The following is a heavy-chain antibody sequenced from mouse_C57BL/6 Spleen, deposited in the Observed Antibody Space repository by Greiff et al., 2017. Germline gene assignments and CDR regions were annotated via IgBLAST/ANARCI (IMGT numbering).Heavy chain of an antibody. J-gene: IGHJ4*01. V-gene: IGHV1-72*01. CDR3: ARRDYDRYYYAMDY. D-gene: IGHD2-4*01. Sequence: QVQLQQPGAELVKPGASVKLSCKASGYTFTSYWMHWVKQRPGRGLEWIGRIDPNSGGTKYNEKFKSKATLTVDKPSSTAYMQRSSLTSEDSAVYYSARRDYDRYYYAMDYWGQGTSVTVSS. CDR1: GYTFTSYW. CDR2: IDPNSGGT.